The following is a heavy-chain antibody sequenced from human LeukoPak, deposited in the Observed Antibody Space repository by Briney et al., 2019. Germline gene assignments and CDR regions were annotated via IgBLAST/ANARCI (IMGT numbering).Heavy chain of an antibody. V-gene: IGHV5-51*01. CDR2: IYPGDSDT. CDR1: GYSFTTYW. J-gene: IGHJ4*02. CDR3: ARRQGCSSTSCPPDS. Sequence: GASLKISGRGSGYSFTTYWIGWVRQMPGKGLEWMGIIYPGDSDTRYSPSFQGQVTMSADKSINTAYLQWSSLKAADTAMYYCARRQGCSSTSCPPDSWGQGTLVTVSS. D-gene: IGHD2-2*01.